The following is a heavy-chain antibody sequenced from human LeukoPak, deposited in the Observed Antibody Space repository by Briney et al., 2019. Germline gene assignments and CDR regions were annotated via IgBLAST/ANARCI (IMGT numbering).Heavy chain of an antibody. V-gene: IGHV3-7*01. D-gene: IGHD5-18*01. CDR1: GLTFSSSW. CDR2: INPDGNKK. Sequence: GGSLRLSCAVSGLTFSSSWMDWVRQAPGKGLDWVASINPDGNKKYSADSVKGRFTISRDNAENSLYLQMNSLRVEDTAFYYCARGLAYSRLDYWGQGMLVTVSS. J-gene: IGHJ4*02. CDR3: ARGLAYSRLDY.